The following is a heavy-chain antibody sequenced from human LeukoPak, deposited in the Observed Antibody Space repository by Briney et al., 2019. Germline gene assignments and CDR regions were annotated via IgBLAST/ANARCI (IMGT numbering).Heavy chain of an antibody. CDR2: INSDGSST. CDR3: ARLSGYAAFDY. Sequence: TGGSLRLSCAASGFTFRSYRMHWVRQVSGKGLVWVSRINSDGSSTSYADSVKGRFTISRDNAKNTLYLQMNSLRAEDTAVYYCARLSGYAAFDYWGQGTLVTVSS. D-gene: IGHD5-12*01. V-gene: IGHV3-74*01. J-gene: IGHJ4*02. CDR1: GFTFRSYR.